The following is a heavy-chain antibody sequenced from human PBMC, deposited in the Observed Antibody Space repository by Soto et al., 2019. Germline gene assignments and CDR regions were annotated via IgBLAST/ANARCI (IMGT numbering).Heavy chain of an antibody. D-gene: IGHD5-12*01. Sequence: GGSLRLSCAASGFTFSSYGMHWVRQAPGKGLEWVSVIWYDGSNKYYADSVKGRFTISRDNSKNTLYLQMNSLRAEDTAVYYCARELATESHYYYYGMDVWGQGTTVTVSS. CDR2: IWYDGSNK. V-gene: IGHV3-33*01. J-gene: IGHJ6*02. CDR3: ARELATESHYYYYGMDV. CDR1: GFTFSSYG.